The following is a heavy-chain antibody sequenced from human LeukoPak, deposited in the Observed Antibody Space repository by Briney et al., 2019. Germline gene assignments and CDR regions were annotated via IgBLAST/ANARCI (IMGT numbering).Heavy chain of an antibody. CDR1: GFTFSSYW. CDR3: AREPYCGGDCSQQSYYYYGMDV. Sequence: GGSLRLSCAASGFTFSSYWMSWVRQAPGKGLEWVANIKQDGSEKYYVDSAKGRFTISRDNAKNSLYLQMNSLRAEDTAVYYCAREPYCGGDCSQQSYYYYGMDVWGQGTTVTVSS. V-gene: IGHV3-7*04. D-gene: IGHD2-21*02. CDR2: IKQDGSEK. J-gene: IGHJ6*02.